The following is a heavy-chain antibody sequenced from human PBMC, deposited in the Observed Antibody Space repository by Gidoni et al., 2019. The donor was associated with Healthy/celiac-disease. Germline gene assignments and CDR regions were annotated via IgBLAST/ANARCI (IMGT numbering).Heavy chain of an antibody. CDR1: GFPFRGSA. D-gene: IGHD3-10*01. J-gene: IGHJ6*02. CDR2: IRSKANSYAT. CDR3: TRQTARGGMDV. Sequence: EVQLVESGGGLVPPGGSLKLSCAASGFPFRGSAMHWVRQASGKGLEWVGRIRSKANSYATAYAASVKGRFTISRDDSKNTAYLQMNSLKTEDTAVYYCTRQTARGGMDVWGQGTTVTVSS. V-gene: IGHV3-73*01.